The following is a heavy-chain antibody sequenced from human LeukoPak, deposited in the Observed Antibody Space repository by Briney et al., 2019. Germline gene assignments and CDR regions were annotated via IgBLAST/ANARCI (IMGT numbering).Heavy chain of an antibody. CDR3: ARDQVTTPHSYYYYYGMDV. CDR2: INPNSGGT. J-gene: IGHJ6*02. D-gene: IGHD4-17*01. CDR1: GYTFTGYY. Sequence: ASVKVSCKASGYTFTGYYMHWVRQAPGQGLEWMGWINPNSGGTNYAQKFQGRVTMTRDTSISTAYMELSRLRSDDTAVYYCARDQVTTPHSYYYYYGMDVWGQGTTVTVSS. V-gene: IGHV1-2*02.